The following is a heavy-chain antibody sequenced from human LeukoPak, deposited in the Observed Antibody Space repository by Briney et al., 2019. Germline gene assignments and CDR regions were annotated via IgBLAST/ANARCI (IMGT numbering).Heavy chain of an antibody. CDR1: EFSVGSNY. V-gene: IGHV3-66*01. J-gene: IGHJ4*02. D-gene: IGHD2-21*02. Sequence: GGSLRLSCAASEFSVGSNYMTWVRQAPGKGLEWVSLIYSGGSTYYADSVKGRFTISRDNSKNTLYLQMNSLRAEDTAVYYCARGQQGDWAIDYWGQGTLVTVSS. CDR3: ARGQQGDWAIDY. CDR2: IYSGGST.